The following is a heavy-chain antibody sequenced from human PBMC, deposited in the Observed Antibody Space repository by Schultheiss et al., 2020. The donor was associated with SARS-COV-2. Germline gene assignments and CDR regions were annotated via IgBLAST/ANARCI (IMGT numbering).Heavy chain of an antibody. Sequence: GGSLRLSCAASGFTFSSYWMHWVRQAPGKGLVWVSRINSDGNSTSYADSVKGRFTVSRDNAKNTLYLQMSSLRAEDTAIYYCARANVDLSKSRSLGDFDYWGQGTLVTVSS. CDR1: GFTFSSYW. V-gene: IGHV3-74*01. J-gene: IGHJ4*02. CDR2: INSDGNST. D-gene: IGHD7-27*01. CDR3: ARANVDLSKSRSLGDFDY.